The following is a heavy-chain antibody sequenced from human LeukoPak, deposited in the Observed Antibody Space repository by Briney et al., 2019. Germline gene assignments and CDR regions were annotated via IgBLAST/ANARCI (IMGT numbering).Heavy chain of an antibody. Sequence: PSGTLSLTCAVSGGSISSSNWWSWIRQPPGKGLEWIGSIAHGGRPYYNPSLKSRVTISVDTSKNQFSLKLSSVTAADTAVYYCARVGKYDFWSGHDETRLDYWGQGSLVTVSS. CDR1: GGSISSSNW. CDR3: ARVGKYDFWSGHDETRLDY. V-gene: IGHV4-4*02. CDR2: IAHGGRP. J-gene: IGHJ4*02. D-gene: IGHD3-3*01.